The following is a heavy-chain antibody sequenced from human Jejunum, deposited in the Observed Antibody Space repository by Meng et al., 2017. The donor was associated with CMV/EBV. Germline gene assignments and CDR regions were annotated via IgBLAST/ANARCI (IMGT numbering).Heavy chain of an antibody. V-gene: IGHV4-39*01. CDR2: VFYSGRT. Sequence: VPGGSFTDTSNYWGWIRQPPGKGLEWIGSVFYSGRTYYSPSLKSRVIISVDTSSNQFSLKLSSVTAADTGVYYCARLGGFEYYFDYWGQGTLVTVSS. J-gene: IGHJ4*02. D-gene: IGHD3-9*01. CDR1: GGSFTDTSNY. CDR3: ARLGGFEYYFDY.